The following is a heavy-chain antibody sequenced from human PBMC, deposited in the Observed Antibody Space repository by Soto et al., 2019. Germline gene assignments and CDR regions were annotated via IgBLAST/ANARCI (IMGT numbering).Heavy chain of an antibody. CDR2: ISGRGGTT. Sequence: EVQLLESGGGLVQPGGSLRISCIGSGFTFSSNAMSWVRQAPGKGLEWVSAISGRGGTTYYADSVKGRFAVCRDNSNNTLYLQMNSLRAEDTAVYYCAKQRAGFGSGSDTYYFDYWGQGTLVTVSS. J-gene: IGHJ4*02. CDR1: GFTFSSNA. V-gene: IGHV3-23*01. CDR3: AKQRAGFGSGSDTYYFDY. D-gene: IGHD3-10*01.